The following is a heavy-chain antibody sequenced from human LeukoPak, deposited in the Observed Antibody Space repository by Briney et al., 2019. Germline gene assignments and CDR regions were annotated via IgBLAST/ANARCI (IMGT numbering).Heavy chain of an antibody. Sequence: SETLSLTCAVYGGSFSGYYWSWIRKPPGKGLEWIGEINHSGSTNYNPSLKSRVTISVDTSKNQFSLKLSSVTAADTAVYYCARGLDYYDSSGYFYWGQGTLVTVSS. CDR3: ARGLDYYDSSGYFY. CDR1: GGSFSGYY. CDR2: INHSGST. D-gene: IGHD3-22*01. J-gene: IGHJ4*02. V-gene: IGHV4-34*01.